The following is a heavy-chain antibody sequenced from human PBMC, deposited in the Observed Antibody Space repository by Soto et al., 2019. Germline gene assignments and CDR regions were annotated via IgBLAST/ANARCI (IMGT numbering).Heavy chain of an antibody. D-gene: IGHD2-21*02. V-gene: IGHV3-21*01. CDR2: ISSSSSYI. CDR1: GFTFSSYS. J-gene: IGHJ4*02. Sequence: EVQLVESGGGLVKPGGSLRLSCAASGFTFSSYSMNWVRQAPGKGLEWVSSISSSSSYIHNADSVKGRFTISRDNAKNSLYLQMNSLRAEDTAVYYCARVMAYCGGDCYPDYWGQGTLVTVSS. CDR3: ARVMAYCGGDCYPDY.